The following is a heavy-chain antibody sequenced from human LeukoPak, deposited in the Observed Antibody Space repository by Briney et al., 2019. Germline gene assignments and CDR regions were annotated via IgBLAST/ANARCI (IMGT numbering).Heavy chain of an antibody. J-gene: IGHJ5*02. V-gene: IGHV3-23*01. CDR1: GFTFSSYA. CDR3: AKGPYDYVWGSYRPETYNWFDP. D-gene: IGHD3-16*02. Sequence: GGSLRLSCAASGFTFSSYAMSWVRQAPGKGLEWVSAISGSGGSTYYADSVKGRFTISRDNSKNTLYLQMNSLRAEDTAVCYCAKGPYDYVWGSYRPETYNWFDPWGQGTLVTVSS. CDR2: ISGSGGST.